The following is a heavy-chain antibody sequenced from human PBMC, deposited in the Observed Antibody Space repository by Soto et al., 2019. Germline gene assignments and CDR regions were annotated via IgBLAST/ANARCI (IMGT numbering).Heavy chain of an antibody. CDR1: GFTFSSYA. J-gene: IGHJ4*02. CDR2: ISYDGSNK. Sequence: QVQLVESGGGVVQPGRSLRLSCAASGFTFSSYAMHWVRQPPGKGLEWVAVISYDGSNKYYADSVRGRFTISRDNTKNTLYMQMNSLRAEDTAVYYCARDEESTAAPGTAFCWGQGTLVTVSS. CDR3: ARDEESTAAPGTAFC. V-gene: IGHV3-30-3*01. D-gene: IGHD6-13*01.